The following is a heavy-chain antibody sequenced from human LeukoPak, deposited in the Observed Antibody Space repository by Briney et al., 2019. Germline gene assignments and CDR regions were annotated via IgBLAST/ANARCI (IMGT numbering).Heavy chain of an antibody. CDR3: AKDDVNYYDSSGPSDY. CDR1: GFIFSSDA. V-gene: IGHV3-23*01. CDR2: MRGSGGST. Sequence: SGGSLRLSWAAAGFIFSSDAMRWVRQAPGKGLEWVSSMRGSGGSTYYADSVKGRFTISRDNSKNTLYLQMNSLRAEDTAVYYCAKDDVNYYDSSGPSDYWGQGTLVTVSS. J-gene: IGHJ4*02. D-gene: IGHD3-22*01.